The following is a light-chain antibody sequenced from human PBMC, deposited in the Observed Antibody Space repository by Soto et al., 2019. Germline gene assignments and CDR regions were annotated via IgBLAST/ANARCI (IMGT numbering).Light chain of an antibody. Sequence: EIVLTQSPATLSLSPGERATLSCRASQSVSIFLAWYQQKPGQAPRLLIYDASSRATGIPARFSASGSETDFTLTISSLEPEDFAVYYCQQYSNWPLYTFGQGTKLEIK. J-gene: IGKJ2*01. CDR2: DAS. CDR1: QSVSIF. CDR3: QQYSNWPLYT. V-gene: IGKV3-11*01.